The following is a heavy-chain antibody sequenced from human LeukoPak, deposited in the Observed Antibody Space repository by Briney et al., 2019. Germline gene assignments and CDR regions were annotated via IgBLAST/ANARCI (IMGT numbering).Heavy chain of an antibody. CDR2: IRSKAYGGTT. V-gene: IGHV3-49*04. CDR3: TRSSSGWYSDY. CDR1: GFTFGDYG. D-gene: IGHD6-19*01. J-gene: IGHJ4*02. Sequence: GGSLRLSCTASGFTFGDYGMSWVRQAPGKGLEWVRFIRSKAYGGTTEYAASVKGRFIISRDDFKSIAYLQMNSLKTEDTAVYYCTRSSSGWYSDYWGQGTLVTVSS.